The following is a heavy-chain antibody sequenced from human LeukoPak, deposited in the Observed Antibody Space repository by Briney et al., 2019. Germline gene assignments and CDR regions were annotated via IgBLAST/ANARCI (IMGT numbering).Heavy chain of an antibody. V-gene: IGHV3-30*04. D-gene: IGHD6-13*01. CDR3: ARDRRRTIAAAGIDY. Sequence: TGGSLRLSCAASGFTFSSYAMHWVRQAPGKGLEWVAVISYDGSNKYYAHSVKGRFPISRDNSKNTLYLQMNSLRAEDTAVYYCARDRRRTIAAAGIDYWGQGTLVTVSS. J-gene: IGHJ4*02. CDR2: ISYDGSNK. CDR1: GFTFSSYA.